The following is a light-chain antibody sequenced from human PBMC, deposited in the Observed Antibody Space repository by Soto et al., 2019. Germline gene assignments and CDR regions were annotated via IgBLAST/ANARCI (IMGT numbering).Light chain of an antibody. CDR2: GAS. V-gene: IGKV3-20*01. Sequence: EIVLTQSPGTLSLSPGERATLSCRASQSVRSGYFAWYQQKPGQAPRLLIVGASSRATGIPDRFSGGGSGTDSTLTISRLEPEDFALDYCHQYGNSPLTFGGGTTVEIK. CDR1: QSVRSGY. J-gene: IGKJ4*01. CDR3: HQYGNSPLT.